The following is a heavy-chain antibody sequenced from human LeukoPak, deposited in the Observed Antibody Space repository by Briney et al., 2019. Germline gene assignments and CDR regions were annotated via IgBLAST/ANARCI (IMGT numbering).Heavy chain of an antibody. CDR2: IYYSGST. CDR3: ARREYYHDSSGYYSG. CDR1: GGSISSSSYY. Sequence: KPSETLSLTCTVSGGSISSSSYYWGWIRQPPGKGLEWIGSIYYSGSTYYNPSLKSRVTISVDTSKNQFSLKLSSVTAADTAVYYCARREYYHDSSGYYSGWGQGTLVTVSS. J-gene: IGHJ4*02. V-gene: IGHV4-39*01. D-gene: IGHD3-22*01.